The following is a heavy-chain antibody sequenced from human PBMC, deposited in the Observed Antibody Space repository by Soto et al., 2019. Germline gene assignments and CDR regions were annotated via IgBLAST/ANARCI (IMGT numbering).Heavy chain of an antibody. V-gene: IGHV4-34*01. CDR1: GGSFSGYY. CDR2: INHSGST. D-gene: IGHD2-15*01. CDR3: AREGRGYCSGGSCQVDY. Sequence: SETLSLTCAVDGGSFSGYYWSWIRQPPGKGLEWIGEINHSGSTNYNPSLKSRVTISVDTSKNQFSLKLSSVTAADTAVYYCAREGRGYCSGGSCQVDYWGQGTLVTVS. J-gene: IGHJ4*02.